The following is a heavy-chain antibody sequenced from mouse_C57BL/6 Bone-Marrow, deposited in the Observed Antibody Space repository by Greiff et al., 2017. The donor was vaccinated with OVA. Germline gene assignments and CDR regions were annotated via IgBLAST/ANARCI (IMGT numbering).Heavy chain of an antibody. J-gene: IGHJ2*01. Sequence: QVQLQQSGPGLVAPSQSLSITCTVSGFSLTSYAISWVRQPPGQGLEWLGVIWPGGGTNYNSALKSRLSISKDNSTSQVCLKMNSLQTDDTARYYCDRGWLLLGYWGQGTTLTVSS. V-gene: IGHV2-9-1*01. D-gene: IGHD2-3*01. CDR2: IWPGGGT. CDR1: GFSLTSYA. CDR3: DRGWLLLGY.